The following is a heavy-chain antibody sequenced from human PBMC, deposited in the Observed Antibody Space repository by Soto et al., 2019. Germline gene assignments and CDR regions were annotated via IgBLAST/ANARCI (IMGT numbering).Heavy chain of an antibody. CDR3: AREDIVVVPAAIVLSVVGLFDP. V-gene: IGHV1-3*01. D-gene: IGHD2-2*02. CDR2: INAGNGNT. CDR1: GYSFTSYA. Sequence: ASVKVSCKASGYSFTSYAIYWVRQAPGQRLEWMGWINAGNGNTKYSQKLQGRVTFTGDTSASTAHMELSSLRSEDTAVYYCAREDIVVVPAAIVLSVVGLFDPWGQGTLVTVSS. J-gene: IGHJ5*02.